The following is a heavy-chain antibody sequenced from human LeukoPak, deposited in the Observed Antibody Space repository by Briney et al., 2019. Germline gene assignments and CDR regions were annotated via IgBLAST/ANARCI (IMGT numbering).Heavy chain of an antibody. CDR2: IYYSGST. CDR1: GGSISSYY. V-gene: IGHV4-59*01. Sequence: SSETLSLTCTVSGGSISSYYWSWIRQPPGKGLGGIGYIYYSGSTNYNPSLKSRVTISVDTSKNQFSLKLSSVTAADTAVYYCARAQYYGSGSPFDYWGQGTLVTVSS. D-gene: IGHD3-10*01. J-gene: IGHJ4*02. CDR3: ARAQYYGSGSPFDY.